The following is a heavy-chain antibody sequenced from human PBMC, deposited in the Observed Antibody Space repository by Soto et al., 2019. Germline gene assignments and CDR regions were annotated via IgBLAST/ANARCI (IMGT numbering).Heavy chain of an antibody. CDR2: ISFDGRNT. Sequence: GGSLRLSCAASGFTFNNYGMHWVRQAPGKGLEWVVVISFDGRNTYYTDSVRGRFTISRDNSKNTLYLEMNSLRAEDTAVYYCARRTSGYFAYWGQGALVTVSS. CDR3: ARRTSGYFAY. J-gene: IGHJ4*02. CDR1: GFTFNNYG. D-gene: IGHD6-19*01. V-gene: IGHV3-30*03.